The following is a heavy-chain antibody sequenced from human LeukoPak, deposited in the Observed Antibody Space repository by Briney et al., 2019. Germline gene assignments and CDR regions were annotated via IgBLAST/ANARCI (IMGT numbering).Heavy chain of an antibody. CDR1: RFNFNNYA. Sequence: GGSLRLSCTASRFNFNNYAMSWVRQIPGRGLEWVSTIGGNGANTYYADSVEGRFTISRDNSKNTLYLQMNSLRAEDTAIYYCAKDFYFDSAYDTFDIWGQGTMVTVS. D-gene: IGHD3-22*01. J-gene: IGHJ3*02. CDR2: IGGNGANT. V-gene: IGHV3-23*01. CDR3: AKDFYFDSAYDTFDI.